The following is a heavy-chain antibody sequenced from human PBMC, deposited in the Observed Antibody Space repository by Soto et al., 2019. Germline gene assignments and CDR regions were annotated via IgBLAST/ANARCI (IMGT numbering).Heavy chain of an antibody. D-gene: IGHD3-22*01. J-gene: IGHJ4*02. CDR1: GFTFSSYW. CDR3: ARLKPPGSGYYLFDY. V-gene: IGHV3-7*03. CDR2: IKQDGSEK. Sequence: TGGSLRLSCAASGFTFSSYWMSWVRQAPGKGLEWVANIKQDGSEKYYVDSVKGRFTISRDNAKNSLYLQMNSLRAEDTAVYYCARLKPPGSGYYLFDYWGQGTLVTVSS.